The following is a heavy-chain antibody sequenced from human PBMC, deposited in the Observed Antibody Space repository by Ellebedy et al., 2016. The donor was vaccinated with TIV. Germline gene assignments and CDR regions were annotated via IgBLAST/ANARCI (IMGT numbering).Heavy chain of an antibody. D-gene: IGHD6-13*01. Sequence: GGSLRLSCAASGFTVSSSYMSWVRQAPGKGLEWVSLISIADTTYYSDSVKGSFTISRDDSKNTVVLQMNSLRAEDTAVYYCARETFNDVDLKVWGIFDIWGQGTMDTVSS. CDR1: GFTVSSSY. CDR3: ARETFNDVDLKVWGIFDI. V-gene: IGHV3-66*01. J-gene: IGHJ3*02. CDR2: ISIADTT.